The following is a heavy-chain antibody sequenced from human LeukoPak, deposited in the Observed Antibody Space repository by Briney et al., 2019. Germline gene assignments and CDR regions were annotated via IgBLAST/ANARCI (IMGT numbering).Heavy chain of an antibody. CDR2: IRSKTYGGTT. CDR3: TRPPRWQRYALDY. CDR1: GFTFGAYA. V-gene: IGHV3-49*04. Sequence: GGSLRLSRTASGFTFGAYAMSWVRQPPGKGLECVGFIRSKTYGGTTEYAASVKGRFTISRDDSKSIAYLQMNSLKTEDTALYYCTRPPRWQRYALDYWGQGTLVTVSS. J-gene: IGHJ4*02. D-gene: IGHD5-12*01.